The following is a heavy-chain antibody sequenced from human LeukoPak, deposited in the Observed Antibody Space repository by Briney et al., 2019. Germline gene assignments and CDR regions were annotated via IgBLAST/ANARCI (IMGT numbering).Heavy chain of an antibody. V-gene: IGHV3-30*18. CDR2: ISYDGSNK. D-gene: IGHD6-19*01. CDR3: AKESVAGSADY. J-gene: IGHJ4*02. CDR1: GFTFSNYG. Sequence: GGSLRLSCAASGFTFSNYGMHWVRQAPGKGLEWVAVISYDGSNKYYAESVKGRFTISRDNSKNTLILQMNSLRAEDTAVYYCAKESVAGSADYWGQGTLVTVSS.